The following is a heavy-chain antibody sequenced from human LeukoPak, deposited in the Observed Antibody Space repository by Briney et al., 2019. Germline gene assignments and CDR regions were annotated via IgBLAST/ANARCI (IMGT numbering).Heavy chain of an antibody. Sequence: SGRSLRLSCAASGFTFSSYGMHWVRQAPGKGLEWVAVISYDGSNKYYADSVKGRFTISRDNSKNTLYLQMNSLRAEDTAVYYCAKIIAAAGSRGYYYYYGMTSGAKGPRSPSP. CDR2: ISYDGSNK. CDR1: GFTFSSYG. V-gene: IGHV3-30*18. CDR3: AKIIAAAGSRGYYYYYGMTS. J-gene: IGHJ6*02. D-gene: IGHD6-13*01.